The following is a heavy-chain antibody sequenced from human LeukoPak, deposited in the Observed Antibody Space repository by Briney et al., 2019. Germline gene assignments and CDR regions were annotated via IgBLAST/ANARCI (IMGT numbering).Heavy chain of an antibody. Sequence: SVKVSCKASGGTFSSYAISWVRQAPGQGLEWMGGIIPIFGTANYAQKFQGRVTITTDESTSTAYMELSSLRSEDTAVYYCARDWSPYYYDSSGYQDAFDIWGQGTMVTVSS. D-gene: IGHD3-22*01. J-gene: IGHJ3*02. CDR3: ARDWSPYYYDSSGYQDAFDI. CDR1: GGTFSSYA. CDR2: IIPIFGTA. V-gene: IGHV1-69*05.